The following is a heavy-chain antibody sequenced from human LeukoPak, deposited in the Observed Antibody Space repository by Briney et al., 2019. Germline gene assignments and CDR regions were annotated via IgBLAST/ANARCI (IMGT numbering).Heavy chain of an antibody. Sequence: SQTLSLTCTVSGGSISSGSYYWSWIRQPAGKGLEWIGRIYTSGSTNCNPSLKSRVTISVDTSKNQFSLKLSSVTAADTAVYYCASQHTYYYGSGSYKNYFDYWGQGTLVTVSS. CDR1: GGSISSGSYY. D-gene: IGHD3-10*01. J-gene: IGHJ4*02. CDR3: ASQHTYYYGSGSYKNYFDY. V-gene: IGHV4-61*02. CDR2: IYTSGST.